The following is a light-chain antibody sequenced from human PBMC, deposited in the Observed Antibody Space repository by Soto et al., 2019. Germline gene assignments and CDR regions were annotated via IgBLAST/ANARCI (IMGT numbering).Light chain of an antibody. CDR3: QQDYTTPWT. CDR2: WAS. V-gene: IGKV4-1*01. CDR1: QSVLYSSNNKNY. Sequence: DLVMPQSPDSLAVSLGERATINCKSSQSVLYSSNNKNYLAWYQQKPGQPPKALIYWASTRESGVPDRFSGSGSGTDFTLTISSLEAEDVAVYYCQQDYTTPWTFGQGTKVDIK. J-gene: IGKJ1*01.